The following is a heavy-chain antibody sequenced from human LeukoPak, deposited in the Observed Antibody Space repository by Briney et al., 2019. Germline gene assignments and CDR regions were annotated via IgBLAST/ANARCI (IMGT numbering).Heavy chain of an antibody. V-gene: IGHV3-53*01. CDR3: ARVQKPLSYVY. D-gene: IGHD2/OR15-2a*01. J-gene: IGHJ4*02. CDR1: GFIFRNNY. Sequence: GGSLRLSCAASGFIFRNNYMSWVRQAPGKGLEWVSLIYTDYTTYYADSVKGRFTISRDNSKNSLYLQMHSLRGDDTAVYYCARVQKPLSYVYWGQGTLVTVSS. CDR2: IYTDYTT.